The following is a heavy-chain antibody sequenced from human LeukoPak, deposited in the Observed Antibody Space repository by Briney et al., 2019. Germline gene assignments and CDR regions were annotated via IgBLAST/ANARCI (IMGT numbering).Heavy chain of an antibody. D-gene: IGHD4-17*01. CDR3: ARANRAYGDYRSYYYFMDV. V-gene: IGHV4-61*02. J-gene: IGHJ6*03. CDR2: IYTSGIA. Sequence: SETLSLTCTVSGGSISSRSYYWGWIRQPAGKGLEWIGRIYTSGIANYNPSLKSRVTISVDKSKNQFSLKLSSVTAADTAVYYCARANRAYGDYRSYYYFMDVWGKGTTVTISS. CDR1: GGSISSRSYY.